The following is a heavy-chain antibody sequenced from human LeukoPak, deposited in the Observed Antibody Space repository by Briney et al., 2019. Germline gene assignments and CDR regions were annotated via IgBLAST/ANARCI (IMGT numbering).Heavy chain of an antibody. D-gene: IGHD2-15*01. V-gene: IGHV4-34*01. J-gene: IGHJ4*02. Sequence: SETLSLTCAVYGGSFSGYYWSWIRHPPGKRLEWIGEINHSGSTNYNPSLKSRVTISVDTSKNQFSLKLSSVTAADTAVYYCARGPPTYIVVVVAAKPMFDYWGQGTLVTVSS. CDR1: GGSFSGYY. CDR2: INHSGST. CDR3: ARGPPTYIVVVVAAKPMFDY.